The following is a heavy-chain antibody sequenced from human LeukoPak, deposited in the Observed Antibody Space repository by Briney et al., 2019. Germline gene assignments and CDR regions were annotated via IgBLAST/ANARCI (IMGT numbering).Heavy chain of an antibody. CDR2: INPNSGGT. Sequence: ASVKVSCKASGYTFTGYYMHWVRQAPGQGLEWMGWINPNSGGTNYAQKFQGRVTMTRDTSIRTAYMELSRLRSDDTAVYYCARAPTTVTTDGYWGQGTLVTVSS. CDR1: GYTFTGYY. V-gene: IGHV1-2*02. CDR3: ARAPTTVTTDGY. J-gene: IGHJ4*02. D-gene: IGHD4-17*01.